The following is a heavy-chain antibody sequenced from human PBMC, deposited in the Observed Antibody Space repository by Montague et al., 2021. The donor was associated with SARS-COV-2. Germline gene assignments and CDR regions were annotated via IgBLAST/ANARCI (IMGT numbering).Heavy chain of an antibody. J-gene: IGHJ4*02. V-gene: IGHV4-59*12. Sequence: SETLSLTCTASSGSLSGYYWNWTRQPPGKGLEWIGFTHYNGTTKXXPSLKSRLNMSLDTSKNQFSLTLNSVTAADTAIYYCARGTAYDHVYYWGQGAPVTVAS. CDR2: THYNGTT. CDR1: SGSLSGYY. CDR3: ARGTAYDHVYY. D-gene: IGHD2-8*02.